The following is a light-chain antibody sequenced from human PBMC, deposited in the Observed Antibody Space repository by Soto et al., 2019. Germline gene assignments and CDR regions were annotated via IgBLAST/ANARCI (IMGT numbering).Light chain of an antibody. V-gene: IGKV3-15*01. Sequence: EIVMTQSPATLSVSPGERATLSCRASQSVSSNLAWYQQKPGQAPRLLIYGASTRATGIPARFSGSGSGTEFTLTISSLQSEDFAVYYCQQSNNWPRRTFGQGTKVEIK. CDR1: QSVSSN. CDR3: QQSNNWPRRT. J-gene: IGKJ1*01. CDR2: GAS.